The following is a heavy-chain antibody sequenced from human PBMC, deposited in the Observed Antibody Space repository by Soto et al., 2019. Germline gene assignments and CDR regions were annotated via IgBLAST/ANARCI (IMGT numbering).Heavy chain of an antibody. CDR3: ARGLSVTLFDN. J-gene: IGHJ4*02. CDR1: GGSISTGGYY. V-gene: IGHV4-31*01. CDR2: IYYSGST. Sequence: QVQLQESGPGLVKPSQTLSLTCTVSGGSISTGGYYWTWIRQHPGKGLEWIGYIYYSGSTYYNPYLKSLVTISVDTSKNQFSLKLSSVTAADPAVYYCARGLSVTLFDNWGQGTLVTVSS. D-gene: IGHD4-17*01.